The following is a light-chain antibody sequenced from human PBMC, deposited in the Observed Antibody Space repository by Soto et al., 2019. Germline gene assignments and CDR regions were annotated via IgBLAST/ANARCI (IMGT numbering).Light chain of an antibody. CDR2: EVS. CDR3: SSYAGSNNLV. J-gene: IGLJ2*01. Sequence: SALTQPPSASGSPGQSVTISCTGTGSDVGAYNYVSWYQHHPGKAPKLMIYEVSKRPSGVPDRFSGSKSGYTASLTVSGLQAEDEADYYCSSYAGSNNLVFGGGTKLTVL. CDR1: GSDVGAYNY. V-gene: IGLV2-8*01.